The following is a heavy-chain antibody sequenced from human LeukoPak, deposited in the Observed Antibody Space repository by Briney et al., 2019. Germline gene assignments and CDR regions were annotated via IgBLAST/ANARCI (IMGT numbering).Heavy chain of an antibody. Sequence: MTSETLSLTCIVSGGSISSSSYYWGWIRQPPGKGLEWIRSIYYSGSTYYNPSLKSRVTISVDTSKNQFSLKLSSVTAADTAVYYCASRSIAVAGWGQGTLVTVSS. J-gene: IGHJ4*02. CDR3: ASRSIAVAG. D-gene: IGHD6-19*01. CDR1: GGSISSSSYY. V-gene: IGHV4-39*07. CDR2: IYYSGST.